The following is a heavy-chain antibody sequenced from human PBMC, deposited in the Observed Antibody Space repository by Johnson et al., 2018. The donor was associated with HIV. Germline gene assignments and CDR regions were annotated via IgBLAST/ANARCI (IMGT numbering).Heavy chain of an antibody. J-gene: IGHJ3*02. CDR3: ARTRLELSSGYPDAFDI. CDR2: ASGSGGTT. V-gene: IGHV3-23*04. CDR1: GFTFSSYA. Sequence: VQLVESGGGLVQPGGSLRLYCAASGFTFSSYAVSWVRQAPGKGLEWVSGASGSGGTTDYAAPVKGRFTISRDDSKNTLYLQMNGLRAGDTAVYFCARTRLELSSGYPDAFDIWGQGTMVTVSS. D-gene: IGHD3-22*01.